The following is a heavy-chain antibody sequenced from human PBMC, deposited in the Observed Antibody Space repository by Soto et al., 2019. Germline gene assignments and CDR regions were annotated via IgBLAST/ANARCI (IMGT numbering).Heavy chain of an antibody. V-gene: IGHV1-69*12. CDR3: ARQGSNEYYYYGMDV. J-gene: IGHJ6*02. CDR2: IIRIFGTP. Sequence: QVQLVQSGAGVKKPGSSVKVSCKASGGTFSSDAINWVRQAPGQGLEWMGGIIRIFGTPDYAQRFQGRVTITADESTSTAYMELSSLRSEDTAVCYCARQGSNEYYYYGMDVWGQGTTVTVSS. D-gene: IGHD3-10*01. CDR1: GGTFSSDA.